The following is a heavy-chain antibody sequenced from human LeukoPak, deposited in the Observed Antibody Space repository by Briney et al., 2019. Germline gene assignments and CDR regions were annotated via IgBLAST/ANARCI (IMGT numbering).Heavy chain of an antibody. J-gene: IGHJ2*01. D-gene: IGHD2-21*01. V-gene: IGHV3-30-3*01. CDR3: ARDGDYRYFDL. CDR1: GFTFSNYA. Sequence: GGSLRLSCVASGFTFSNYAMHWVRQAPGKGLEWVTLISYDETNKYYADSVRGRFTISRDNSKNTLYLQMNSLRAEDTAVYYWARDGDYRYFDLWAVAPWSLSPQ. CDR2: ISYDETNK.